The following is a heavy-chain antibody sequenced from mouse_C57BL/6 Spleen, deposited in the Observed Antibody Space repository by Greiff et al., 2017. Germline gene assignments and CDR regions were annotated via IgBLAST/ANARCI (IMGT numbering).Heavy chain of an antibody. V-gene: IGHV1-15*01. CDR3: TKRGMIYYDYDGNSMDY. D-gene: IGHD2-4*01. CDR2: IDPETGGT. CDR1: GYTFTDYE. J-gene: IGHJ4*01. Sequence: QVQLKQSGAELVRPGASVTLSCKASGYTFTDYEMHWVKQTPVHGLEWIGAIDPETGGTAYNQKFKGKAILTADKSSSTAYMELRSLTSEDSAVYYCTKRGMIYYDYDGNSMDYWGQGTSVTVSS.